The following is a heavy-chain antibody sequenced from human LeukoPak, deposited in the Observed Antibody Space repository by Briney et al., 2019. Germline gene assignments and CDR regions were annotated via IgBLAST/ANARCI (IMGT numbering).Heavy chain of an antibody. CDR3: ARHGWDTIHLGYYYGMDV. J-gene: IGHJ6*04. Sequence: GESLKISCKGSGYSFTSYWTGWVRQMPGKGLEWMGIIYPGDSDTRYSPSFQGQVTISADKSISTAYLQWSSLKASDTAMYYCARHGWDTIHLGYYYGMDVWGKGTTVTVSS. CDR1: GYSFTSYW. V-gene: IGHV5-51*01. D-gene: IGHD1-26*01. CDR2: IYPGDSDT.